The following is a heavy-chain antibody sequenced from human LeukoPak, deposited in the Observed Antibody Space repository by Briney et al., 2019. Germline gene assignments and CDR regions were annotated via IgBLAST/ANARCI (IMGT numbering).Heavy chain of an antibody. CDR1: GGSISSSSYY. V-gene: IGHV4-39*01. CDR2: IYYSGST. J-gene: IGHJ4*02. D-gene: IGHD6-19*01. Sequence: SGTLSLTCTVSGGSISSSSYYWGWIRQPPGKGLEWIGSIYYSGSTYYNPSLKSRVTISVDTSKNQFSLKLSSVTAADTAVYYCARHKPYSSGWNFDYWGQGTLVTVSS. CDR3: ARHKPYSSGWNFDY.